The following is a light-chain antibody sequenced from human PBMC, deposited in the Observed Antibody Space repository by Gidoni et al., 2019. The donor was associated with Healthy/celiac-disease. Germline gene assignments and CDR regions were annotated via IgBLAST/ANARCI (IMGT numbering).Light chain of an antibody. Sequence: IQMTKSPSSLSASVGDRVTITCRASQSISSYLNWYQKKPGKAPKLLIYAAASLQSRVPSRFSGSGAGTEYTLTISSRQPEDFSTYYCQQRYSTPRTFXQXTKVEIK. V-gene: IGKV1-39*01. CDR1: QSISSY. CDR2: AAA. J-gene: IGKJ1*01. CDR3: QQRYSTPRT.